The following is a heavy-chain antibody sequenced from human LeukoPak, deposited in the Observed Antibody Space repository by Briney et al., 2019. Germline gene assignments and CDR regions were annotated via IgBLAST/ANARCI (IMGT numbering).Heavy chain of an antibody. D-gene: IGHD4-23*01. V-gene: IGHV1-69*05. CDR1: GGTFSSYA. Sequence: SVKVSCKASGGTFSSYAISWVRQAPGQGLEWMGGIIPIFGTANYAQKFQGRVTITTDESTSTAYMELSSLRSEDTAVYYCARGMTTVAPGDYWGQGTLVTVSS. J-gene: IGHJ4*02. CDR2: IIPIFGTA. CDR3: ARGMTTVAPGDY.